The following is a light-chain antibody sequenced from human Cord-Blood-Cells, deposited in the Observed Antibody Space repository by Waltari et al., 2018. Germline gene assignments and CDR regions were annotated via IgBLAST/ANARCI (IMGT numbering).Light chain of an antibody. V-gene: IGKV3-11*01. Sequence: EIVFTQSPAPLSLSSGERATLSCRASQSVSSYLAWYQQKPGQAPRLLIYDASNRATGIPARFSGSGSGTDFTLTISSLEPEDFAVYYCQQKTFGQGTKVEIK. CDR2: DAS. CDR1: QSVSSY. CDR3: QQKT. J-gene: IGKJ1*01.